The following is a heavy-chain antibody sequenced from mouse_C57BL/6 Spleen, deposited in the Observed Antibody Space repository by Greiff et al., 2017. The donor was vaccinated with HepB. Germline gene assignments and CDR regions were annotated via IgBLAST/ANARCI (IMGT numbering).Heavy chain of an antibody. Sequence: EVQLQQSGAELVRPGASVKLSCTASGFNIKDDYMHWVKQRPEQGLEWIGWIDPENGDTEYASKFQGKATITADTSSNTAYLQLSSLTSEDTAVSYCTTFYGSSYVFADWGQGTLVTVSA. CDR3: TTFYGSSYVFAD. CDR2: IDPENGDT. J-gene: IGHJ3*01. V-gene: IGHV14-4*01. CDR1: GFNIKDDY. D-gene: IGHD1-1*01.